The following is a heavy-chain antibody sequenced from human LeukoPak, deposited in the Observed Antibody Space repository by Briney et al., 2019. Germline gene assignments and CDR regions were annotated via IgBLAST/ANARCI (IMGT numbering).Heavy chain of an antibody. CDR3: ARHRKYSSSSTFYYYYYMDV. CDR2: IYPGDSDT. CDR1: GYTFTNYW. Sequence: GESLKISCKGSGYTFTNYWIGWVRQMPGKGLEWMGIIYPGDSDTRYSPSFQGQVTISADKSISTAYLQWSSLKASDTAMYHCARHRKYSSSSTFYYYYYMDVWGKGTTVTVSS. D-gene: IGHD6-6*01. V-gene: IGHV5-51*01. J-gene: IGHJ6*03.